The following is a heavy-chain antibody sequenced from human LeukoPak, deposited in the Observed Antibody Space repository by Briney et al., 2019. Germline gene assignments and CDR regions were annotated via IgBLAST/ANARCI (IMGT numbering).Heavy chain of an antibody. CDR2: ISYDGSNK. CDR3: AKDSNWGEEWYFDL. Sequence: PGGSLRLSCAASGFTFSSYGMHWVRQAPGKGLEWVAVISYDGSNKYFADSVKGRFTISRDNSKNTLYLQMNSLRAEDTAVYYCAKDSNWGEEWYFDLWGRGTLVTVSS. CDR1: GFTFSSYG. V-gene: IGHV3-30*18. D-gene: IGHD7-27*01. J-gene: IGHJ2*01.